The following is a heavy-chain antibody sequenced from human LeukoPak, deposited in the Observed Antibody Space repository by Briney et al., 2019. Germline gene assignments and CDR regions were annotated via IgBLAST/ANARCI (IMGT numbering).Heavy chain of an antibody. V-gene: IGHV3-48*03. Sequence: GGSLRLSCAASGFTFSSYEMNWVRQAPGKGLEWVSYISSSGSTIYYADSVKGRFTISRDNAKNSLYMQMNSLRAEDTAVYYCARASPYYYYMDVWGKGTTVTVSS. CDR3: ARASPYYYYMDV. CDR2: ISSSGSTI. CDR1: GFTFSSYE. J-gene: IGHJ6*03.